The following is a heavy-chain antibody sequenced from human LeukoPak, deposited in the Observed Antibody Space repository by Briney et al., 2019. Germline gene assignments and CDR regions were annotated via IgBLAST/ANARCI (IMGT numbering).Heavy chain of an antibody. J-gene: IGHJ4*02. V-gene: IGHV1-46*01. CDR3: ARGVYSGYDLFY. Sequence: ASVKVSCKASGYTFTSYYMHWVRQAPGQGLEWMGIINPSGGSTSYAQKFQGRVTMTRDMSTSTAYMELRSLRSDDTAVYYCARGVYSGYDLFYWGQGTLVTVSS. CDR2: INPSGGST. CDR1: GYTFTSYY. D-gene: IGHD5-12*01.